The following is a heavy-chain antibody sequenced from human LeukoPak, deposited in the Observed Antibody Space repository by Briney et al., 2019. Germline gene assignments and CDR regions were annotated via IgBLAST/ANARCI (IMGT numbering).Heavy chain of an antibody. D-gene: IGHD1-26*01. J-gene: IGHJ4*02. Sequence: SETLSLTCTVSGGSISGHYWSWIRQPPGKGLDGIGFVSYSGNTNYNPSLNGRVTISLDTSKSQFSLSLNSVTAADTAVYFCARGGASSRYFGYWGQGTLVTVSS. V-gene: IGHV4-59*11. CDR2: VSYSGNT. CDR3: ARGGASSRYFGY. CDR1: GGSISGHY.